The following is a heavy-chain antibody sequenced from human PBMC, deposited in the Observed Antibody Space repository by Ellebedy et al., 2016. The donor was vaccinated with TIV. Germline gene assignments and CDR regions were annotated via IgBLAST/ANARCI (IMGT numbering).Heavy chain of an antibody. J-gene: IGHJ3*02. CDR1: GFAFSDYA. D-gene: IGHD3-10*01. CDR2: ITGRGDST. Sequence: GGSLRLSXAASGFAFSDYAMSWVRQAPGKGLEWVSGITGRGDSTYYADSVEGRFTISRDNSKDTLFLQMNSLRAEDTAVYHCARLSWGVYGYDIWGQGTMVTVSS. CDR3: ARLSWGVYGYDI. V-gene: IGHV3-23*01.